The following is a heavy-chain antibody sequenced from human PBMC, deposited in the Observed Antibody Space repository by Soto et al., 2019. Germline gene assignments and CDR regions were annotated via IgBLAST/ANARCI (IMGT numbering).Heavy chain of an antibody. D-gene: IGHD3-10*02. Sequence: SLETKPDRRSFAEGSIISSSDYLGRKIQPPGKGLEWIGSIYYSGSTYYNPSLKSRVTISVDTSKNQFSLKLSSVTAADTFLYYCAACITMSPPWNYWGQGTLVTVSS. J-gene: IGHJ4*02. CDR2: IYYSGST. CDR3: AACITMSPPWNY. V-gene: IGHV4-39*01. CDR1: EGSIISSSDY.